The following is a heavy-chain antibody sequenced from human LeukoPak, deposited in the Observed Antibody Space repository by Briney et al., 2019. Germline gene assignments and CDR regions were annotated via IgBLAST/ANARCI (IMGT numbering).Heavy chain of an antibody. CDR3: AREAKELGATAFHM. V-gene: IGHV3-11*01. CDR1: GFTFSDHY. D-gene: IGHD1-26*01. Sequence: GGCLRLSCAASGFTFSDHYMSWIRQAPGKGLEWVSYISYSGHTIYYADSVKGRFTISRDNAKNSLYLQMNSLTAEDTAVYYCAREAKELGATAFHMWGQGTMVSVSS. CDR2: ISYSGHTI. J-gene: IGHJ3*02.